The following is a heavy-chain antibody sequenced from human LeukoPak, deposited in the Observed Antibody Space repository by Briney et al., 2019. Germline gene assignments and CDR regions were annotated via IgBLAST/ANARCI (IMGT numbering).Heavy chain of an antibody. CDR2: ISSSSSYI. J-gene: IGHJ4*02. CDR1: GFTFSSYS. V-gene: IGHV3-21*04. D-gene: IGHD2-15*01. CDR3: AKDRDIVVVVAAFDY. Sequence: GGSLRLSCAASGFTFSSYSMNWVRQAPGKGLEWVSSISSSSSYIYYADSVKGRFTISRDNAKNTLYLQMNSLRAEDTAVYYCAKDRDIVVVVAAFDYWGQGTLVTVSS.